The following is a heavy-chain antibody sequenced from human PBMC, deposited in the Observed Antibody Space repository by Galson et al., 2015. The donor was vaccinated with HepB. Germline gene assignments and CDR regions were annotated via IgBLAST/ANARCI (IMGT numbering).Heavy chain of an antibody. V-gene: IGHV3-33*08. D-gene: IGHD3-9*01. Sequence: SLRLSCAASGFTFSSYGMHWVRQAPGKGLEWVAVIWYDGSNKYYADSVKGRFTISRDNSKNTLYPQMNSLRAEDTAVYYCARENLILTGYYTLFDYWGQGTLVTVSS. CDR3: ARENLILTGYYTLFDY. J-gene: IGHJ4*02. CDR1: GFTFSSYG. CDR2: IWYDGSNK.